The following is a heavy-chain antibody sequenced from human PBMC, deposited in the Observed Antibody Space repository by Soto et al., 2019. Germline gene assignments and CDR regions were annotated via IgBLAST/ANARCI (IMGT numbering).Heavy chain of an antibody. J-gene: IGHJ4*02. D-gene: IGHD4-17*01. CDR3: AKDRRGYGDYAYFDY. Sequence: QVQLVESGGGVVQPGRSLRLSCAASGFTFSSYGMHWVRQAPGKGLEWVAVISYDGSNKYYADSVKGRFTISRDNSKNTLYLQMNSLRAEDTAVYYCAKDRRGYGDYAYFDYWGQGTLVTVSS. V-gene: IGHV3-30*18. CDR2: ISYDGSNK. CDR1: GFTFSSYG.